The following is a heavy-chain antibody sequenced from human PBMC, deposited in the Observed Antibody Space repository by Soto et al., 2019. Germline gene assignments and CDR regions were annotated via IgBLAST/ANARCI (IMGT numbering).Heavy chain of an antibody. D-gene: IGHD1-1*01. CDR1: GFTFSSYA. Sequence: GGSLRLSCAASGFTFSSYAMNWVRQAPGKGLEWVSGISDSGATSYYADSVKGRFTISRDNPKNTLYLQMNSLTAEDTAAYYCARAAPYNTNPKGWFAPWGQGTLVTVSS. CDR2: ISDSGATS. V-gene: IGHV3-23*01. J-gene: IGHJ5*02. CDR3: ARAAPYNTNPKGWFAP.